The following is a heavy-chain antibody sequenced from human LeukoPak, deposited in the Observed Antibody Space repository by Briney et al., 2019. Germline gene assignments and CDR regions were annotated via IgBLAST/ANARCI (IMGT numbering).Heavy chain of an antibody. V-gene: IGHV3-30*02. Sequence: GGSLRLSCAASGFTFSSYGMHWVRQAPGKGLEWVAFIRYDGSNKYYAGSVKGRFTISRDNSKNTVYLQMNSLRAEDTAIHYCAKVLPIYFSPSSWFDPWGQGTLVTVSS. CDR3: AKVLPIYFSPSSWFDP. J-gene: IGHJ5*02. CDR1: GFTFSSYG. D-gene: IGHD3-3*01. CDR2: IRYDGSNK.